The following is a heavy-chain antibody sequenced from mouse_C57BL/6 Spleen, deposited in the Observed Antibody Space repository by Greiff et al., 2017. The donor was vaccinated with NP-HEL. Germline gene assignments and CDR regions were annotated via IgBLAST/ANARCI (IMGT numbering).Heavy chain of an antibody. CDR3: AIPYDYDVGYWYFDV. CDR1: GYTFTDYY. J-gene: IGHJ1*03. D-gene: IGHD2-4*01. V-gene: IGHV1-26*01. CDR2: INPTNGGT. Sequence: EVQLQQSGPELVKPGASVKISCKASGYTFTDYYMNWVKQSHGKSLEWIGDINPTNGGTSYNQKFKGKATLTVDKSSSTAYMKLRSLTSEDSAVYYCAIPYDYDVGYWYFDVGGTGTTVTVSS.